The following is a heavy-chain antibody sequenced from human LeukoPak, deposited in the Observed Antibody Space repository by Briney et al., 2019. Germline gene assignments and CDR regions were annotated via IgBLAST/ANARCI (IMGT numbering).Heavy chain of an antibody. J-gene: IGHJ3*02. D-gene: IGHD6-19*01. CDR2: IYTSGST. CDR1: GGSISSGSYY. Sequence: PSETLSLTCTVSGGSISSGSYYWSWIRQPAGKGLEWIGRIYTSGSTNYNPSLKSRVTISVDTSKNQFSLKLSSVTAADTAVYYCARDFVYYDSGWDDTFDIWGQGTMVTVSS. V-gene: IGHV4-61*02. CDR3: ARDFVYYDSGWDDTFDI.